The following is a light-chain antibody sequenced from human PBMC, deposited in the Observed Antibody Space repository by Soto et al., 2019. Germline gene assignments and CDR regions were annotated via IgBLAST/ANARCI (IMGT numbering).Light chain of an antibody. CDR1: SSDIGRFTY. J-gene: IGLJ2*01. V-gene: IGLV2-14*03. Sequence: QSVLTQPASVSGSPGQSITISCTGTSSDIGRFTYVSWYQQHPGKAPKLLIYDVSNRPSGVSNRFSGSKSGNTASLTISGLQAEDEADYHCSSYTSTSTVVVFGGGTKLTVL. CDR2: DVS. CDR3: SSYTSTSTVVV.